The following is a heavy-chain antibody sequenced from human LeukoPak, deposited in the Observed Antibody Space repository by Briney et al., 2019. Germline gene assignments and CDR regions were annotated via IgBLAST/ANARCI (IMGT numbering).Heavy chain of an antibody. CDR3: ASDCSGGSCYYYYYGMDV. D-gene: IGHD2-15*01. CDR1: GFTFSHYA. V-gene: IGHV3-23*01. CDR2: ISGSGCST. J-gene: IGHJ6*04. Sequence: GGSLRLSCAASGFTFSHYAMSWVRQAPGKGLEWVSAISGSGCSTYYADSVKGRFTTSRYNAKNTLYLQMNSLRVEDTDVYYCASDCSGGSCYYYYYGMDVWGKGNTFTVSS.